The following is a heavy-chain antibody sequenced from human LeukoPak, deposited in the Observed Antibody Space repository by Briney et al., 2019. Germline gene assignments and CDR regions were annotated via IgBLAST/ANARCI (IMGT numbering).Heavy chain of an antibody. CDR2: ICAYNGNT. CDR3: ARDQDIVVVVAASEEPGFDY. J-gene: IGHJ4*02. Sequence: ASVKDSCKASRYTFTSYGISSVRQAPGQGLEWMGWICAYNGNTNYAQKLQGRVTMTTDTSTSTAYMELRSLRSDDTAVYYCARDQDIVVVVAASEEPGFDYWGQGTLVTVSS. V-gene: IGHV1-18*01. D-gene: IGHD2-15*01. CDR1: RYTFTSYG.